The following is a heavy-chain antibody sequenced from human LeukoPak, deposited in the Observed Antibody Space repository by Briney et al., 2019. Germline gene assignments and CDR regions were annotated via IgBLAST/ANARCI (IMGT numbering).Heavy chain of an antibody. J-gene: IGHJ3*02. CDR2: FDPEDGET. D-gene: IGHD3-3*01. Sequence: ASVKVSCKASGYTFTSLDINWVRQATGQGLEWMGGFDPEDGETIYAQKFQGRVTMTEDTSTDTAYMELSSLRSEDTAVYYCATDVPYYDFWSGYYADAFDIWGQGTMVTVSS. V-gene: IGHV1-24*01. CDR1: GYTFTSLD. CDR3: ATDVPYYDFWSGYYADAFDI.